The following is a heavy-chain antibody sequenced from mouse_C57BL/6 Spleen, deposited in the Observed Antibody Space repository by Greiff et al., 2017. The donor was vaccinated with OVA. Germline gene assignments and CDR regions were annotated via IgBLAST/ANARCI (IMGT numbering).Heavy chain of an antibody. CDR3: ARDQDYYGY. CDR1: GFTFSSYA. J-gene: IGHJ2*01. CDR2: ISDGGSYT. D-gene: IGHD1-1*01. V-gene: IGHV5-4*01. Sequence: EVMLMESGGGLVKPGGSLKLSCAASGFTFSSYAMSWVRQTPEKRLEWVATISDGGSYTYYPDNVKGRFTISRDNAKNNLYLQMSHLKSEDTAMYYCARDQDYYGYWGQGTTLTVSS.